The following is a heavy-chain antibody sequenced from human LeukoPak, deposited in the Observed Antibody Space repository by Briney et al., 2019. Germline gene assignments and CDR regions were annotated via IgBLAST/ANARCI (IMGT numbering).Heavy chain of an antibody. Sequence: QSGRSLRLSCAASGFTFSSYAMSWVRQAPGKGLEWVSAISGSGGSTYYADSVKGRFTISRDNSKNTLYLQMNSLRAEDTAVYYCAKVSRQQLVFDYWGQGTLVTVSS. CDR3: AKVSRQQLVFDY. D-gene: IGHD6-13*01. J-gene: IGHJ4*02. CDR2: ISGSGGST. CDR1: GFTFSSYA. V-gene: IGHV3-23*01.